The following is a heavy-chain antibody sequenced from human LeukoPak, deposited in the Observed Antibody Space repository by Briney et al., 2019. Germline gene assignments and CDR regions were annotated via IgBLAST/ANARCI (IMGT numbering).Heavy chain of an antibody. Sequence: GGSLRLSCAASGFTFSSYSMNWVRQAPGKGLEWVSYISSSGSTIYYADSVKGRFTISRDNAKNSLYLQMNSLRAEDTAVYYCARERNRYCTTTSCHTVNWFDPWGQGTLVIVSS. CDR2: ISSSGSTI. J-gene: IGHJ5*02. CDR1: GFTFSSYS. CDR3: ARERNRYCTTTSCHTVNWFDP. D-gene: IGHD2-2*01. V-gene: IGHV3-48*04.